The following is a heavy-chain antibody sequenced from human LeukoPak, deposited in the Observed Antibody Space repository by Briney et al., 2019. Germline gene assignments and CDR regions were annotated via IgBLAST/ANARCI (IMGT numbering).Heavy chain of an antibody. D-gene: IGHD3-22*01. J-gene: IGHJ5*02. CDR1: GFTFSSYA. V-gene: IGHV3-30-3*01. Sequence: GGSLRLSCAASGFTFSSYAMPWVRQAPGKGLEWVAVISYDGSNKYYADSVKGRFTISRDNSKNTLYLQMNSLRAEDTAVYYCARNYYEASNWFDPWGQGTLVTVSS. CDR2: ISYDGSNK. CDR3: ARNYYEASNWFDP.